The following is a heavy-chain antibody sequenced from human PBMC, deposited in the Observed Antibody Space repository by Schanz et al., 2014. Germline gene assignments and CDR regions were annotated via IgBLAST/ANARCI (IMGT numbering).Heavy chain of an antibody. Sequence: QGQLVQSGAEVKKPGASVKVSCKASGYTFTSYGITWVRQAPGQGLEWMGWISAYNGHTTYAQKFQGRVTMTTDTSTSTVYMELRSVRYDDTAMYYCARGIPYCSSTSCSGLDAYDVWGQGTRVTVSS. J-gene: IGHJ3*01. V-gene: IGHV1-18*01. CDR2: ISAYNGHT. D-gene: IGHD2-2*01. CDR3: ARGIPYCSSTSCSGLDAYDV. CDR1: GYTFTSYG.